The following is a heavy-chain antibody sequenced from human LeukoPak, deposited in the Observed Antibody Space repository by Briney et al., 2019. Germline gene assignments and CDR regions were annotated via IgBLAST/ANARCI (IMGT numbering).Heavy chain of an antibody. D-gene: IGHD3-22*01. CDR2: IIPIFGTA. CDR3: ARVDYYDSSGYYSGVYFDY. V-gene: IGHV1-69*05. J-gene: IGHJ4*02. CDR1: GGTFSSYA. Sequence: SVKVSCKASGGTFSSYAIGWVRQAPGQGLEWMGRIIPIFGTANYAQKFQGRVTITTDESTSTAYMELSSLRSEDTAVYYCARVDYYDSSGYYSGVYFDYWGQGTLVTVSS.